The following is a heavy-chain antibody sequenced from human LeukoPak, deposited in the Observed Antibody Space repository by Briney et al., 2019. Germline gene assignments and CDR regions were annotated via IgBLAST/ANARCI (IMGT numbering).Heavy chain of an antibody. V-gene: IGHV4-38-2*02. D-gene: IGHD3-22*01. J-gene: IGHJ4*02. CDR1: GYSISSGYY. CDR2: IYHSGST. Sequence: SETLSLTCTVSGYSISSGYYWGWIRQPPGKGLEWIGSIYHSGSTYYNPSLKSRVTISVDTSKNQFSLKLSSVTAADTAMYYCASFYFDSGGFYPDDSWGQGTLVTVSS. CDR3: ASFYFDSGGFYPDDS.